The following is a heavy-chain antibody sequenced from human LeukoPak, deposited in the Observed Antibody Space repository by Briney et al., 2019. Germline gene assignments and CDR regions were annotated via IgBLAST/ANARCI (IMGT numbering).Heavy chain of an antibody. D-gene: IGHD3-10*01. CDR2: IYYSGST. J-gene: IGHJ4*02. CDR1: GGSVSSGSYY. CDR3: ARAPSTYFYGLGTYSNYFDY. Sequence: SETLSLTCAVSGGSVSSGSYYWSWIRQPPGTGLEWIGYIYYSGSTNYNPSLKSRVTISADTSKNQFSLKPSSVTAADTAVYYCARAPSTYFYGLGTYSNYFDYWGQGTLVTVSS. V-gene: IGHV4-61*01.